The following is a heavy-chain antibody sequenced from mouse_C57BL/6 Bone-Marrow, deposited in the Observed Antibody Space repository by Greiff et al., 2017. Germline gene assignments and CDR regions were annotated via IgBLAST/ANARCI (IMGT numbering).Heavy chain of an antibody. CDR3: DPTVNDY. CDR1: GFNFTDYY. J-gene: IGHJ2*01. V-gene: IGHV14-4*01. Sequence: EVQLQQSGAELVRPGASVKLSCTASGFNFTDYYMHWVKQRPEQGLEWIGSIDPSNGDPEYASKFQGKDTLTVDTSSNTASLQLSSLTSVDTSVENCDPTVNDYWGQGTTLTVSS. D-gene: IGHD1-1*01. CDR2: IDPSNGDP.